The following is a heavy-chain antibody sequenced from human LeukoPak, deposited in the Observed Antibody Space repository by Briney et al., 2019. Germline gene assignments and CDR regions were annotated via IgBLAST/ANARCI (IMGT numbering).Heavy chain of an antibody. V-gene: IGHV3-21*01. Sequence: GGSLRLSCAASGFTLSTYSMNWVRQPPGKGLEWVSSISRSSVHIFYADSVKGRFTISRDNAKNSLYLQINSLRAEDTAVYYCARPNDYDSSGYYYYGMDVWGQGTTVTVSS. CDR2: ISRSSVHI. J-gene: IGHJ6*02. CDR1: GFTLSTYS. CDR3: ARPNDYDSSGYYYYGMDV. D-gene: IGHD3-22*01.